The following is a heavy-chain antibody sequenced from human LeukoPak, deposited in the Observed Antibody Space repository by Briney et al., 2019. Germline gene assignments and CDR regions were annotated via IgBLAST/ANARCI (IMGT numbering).Heavy chain of an antibody. D-gene: IGHD2-2*01. CDR2: ISGSGGST. V-gene: IGHV3-23*01. Sequence: GGSLRLSCAASGFTFSSYAMSWVRQAPGKGLEWVSGISGSGGSTYYVDSVRGRFTISRDNSKNTVSLQMNSLRVEDTVIYYCAKGPAAIGYFQDWGQGTLVTVSS. CDR1: GFTFSSYA. CDR3: AKGPAAIGYFQD. J-gene: IGHJ1*01.